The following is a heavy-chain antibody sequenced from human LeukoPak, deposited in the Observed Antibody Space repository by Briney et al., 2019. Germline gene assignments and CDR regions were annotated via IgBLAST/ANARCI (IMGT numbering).Heavy chain of an antibody. CDR3: ARCSTPGDYYYYYMDV. J-gene: IGHJ6*03. CDR1: GVSISSGSYY. CDR2: IYTSGST. Sequence: SQTLSLTCTVSGVSISSGSYYWSWLRQPAGKGLEWIGRIYTSGSTNYNPSLKSRVTISVDTSKNQFSLKLSSLTAADTPVYYCARCSTPGDYYYYYMDVWGKGTTVTVSS. V-gene: IGHV4-61*02. D-gene: IGHD2-2*01.